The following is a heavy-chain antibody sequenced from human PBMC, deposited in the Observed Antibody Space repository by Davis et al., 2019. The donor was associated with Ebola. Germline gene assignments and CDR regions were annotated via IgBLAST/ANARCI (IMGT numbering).Heavy chain of an antibody. J-gene: IGHJ5*02. CDR2: INHSGST. D-gene: IGHD6-13*01. CDR1: GGSFSGYY. CDR3: ARRRRVAAPPPGFDP. V-gene: IGHV4-34*01. Sequence: MPSETLSLTCAVYGGSFSGYYWSWIRQPPGKGLEWIGEINHSGSTYYNPSLKSRVTISVDTSKNQFSLKLSSVTAADTAVYYCARRRRVAAPPPGFDPWGQGTLVTVSS.